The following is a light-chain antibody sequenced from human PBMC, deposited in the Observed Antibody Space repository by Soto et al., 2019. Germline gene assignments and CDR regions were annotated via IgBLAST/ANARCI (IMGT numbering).Light chain of an antibody. J-gene: IGKJ1*01. CDR1: QLISSW. V-gene: IGKV1-5*03. CDR2: KAS. CDR3: QQFNNYPWT. Sequence: DIQMTQSPSTLSASVGDRVTITCRASQLISSWLAWYQQKPGKAPKLLIYKASSLESGVPSRFSGSGSGTEFTLTISSLQADDFATYSCQQFNNYPWTFGQGTRVEIK.